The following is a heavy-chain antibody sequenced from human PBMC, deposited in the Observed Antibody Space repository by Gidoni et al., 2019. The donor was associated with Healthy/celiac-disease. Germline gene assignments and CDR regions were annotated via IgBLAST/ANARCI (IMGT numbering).Heavy chain of an antibody. D-gene: IGHD4-17*01. V-gene: IGHV3-30*03. CDR2: ISYDGSNK. Sequence: QVQLVESGGGVVQPGRSLRLSCAASGFTFSSYGMHWVRQAPVKGLEWVAVISYDGSNKYYADSVKGRFTISRDNSKNTLYLQMNSLRAEDTAVYYCAAERVAMTTGRDVWGQGTTVTVSS. CDR1: GFTFSSYG. J-gene: IGHJ6*02. CDR3: AAERVAMTTGRDV.